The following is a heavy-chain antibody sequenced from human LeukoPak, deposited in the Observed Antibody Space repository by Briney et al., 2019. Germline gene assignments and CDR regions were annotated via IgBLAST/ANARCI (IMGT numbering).Heavy chain of an antibody. CDR2: ISHSGST. CDR3: ARNMVGETTFDY. Sequence: PSETLSLTCAVSGGSISSGNWWSWVRQPPGKGLEWIGEISHSGSTGYNSSLKSRVTISVDKSKNQFSLKLSSVTAADTAVYYCARNMVGETTFDYWGQGTLVTVSS. V-gene: IGHV4-4*02. CDR1: GGSISSGNW. D-gene: IGHD2/OR15-2a*01. J-gene: IGHJ4*02.